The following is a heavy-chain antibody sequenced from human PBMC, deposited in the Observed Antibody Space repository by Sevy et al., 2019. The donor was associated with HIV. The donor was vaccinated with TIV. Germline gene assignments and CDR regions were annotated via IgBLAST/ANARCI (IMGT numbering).Heavy chain of an antibody. CDR3: ARGRGVFGAVAINWFDP. J-gene: IGHJ5*02. D-gene: IGHD3-3*01. CDR2: IYSGGST. Sequence: GGSLRLSCAASGFTVSSSYMTWVRQPPGKGLEWVSVIYSGGSTYYADSVKGRFTISRDNSKNTLYLQMNNLRAGDTAVYYCARGRGVFGAVAINWFDPWGQGALVTVSS. CDR1: GFTVSSSY. V-gene: IGHV3-53*01.